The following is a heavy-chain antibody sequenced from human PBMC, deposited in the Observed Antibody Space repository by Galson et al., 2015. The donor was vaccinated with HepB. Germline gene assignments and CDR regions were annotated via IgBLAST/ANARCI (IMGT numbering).Heavy chain of an antibody. J-gene: IGHJ4*02. Sequence: VKVSCKVSGYTFTDYYMHWVQQAPGKGLEWMGLVDPEDGETIYAEKFQGRVTITADTSTDTAYMELSSLRSEDTAVYYCATSYLSGYDSSGYYWDYWGQGTLVTVSS. V-gene: IGHV1-69-2*01. CDR3: ATSYLSGYDSSGYYWDY. CDR1: GYTFTDYY. D-gene: IGHD3-22*01. CDR2: VDPEDGET.